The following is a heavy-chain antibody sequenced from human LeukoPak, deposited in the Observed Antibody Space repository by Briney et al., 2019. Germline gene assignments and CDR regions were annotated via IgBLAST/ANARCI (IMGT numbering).Heavy chain of an antibody. V-gene: IGHV1-2*02. CDR2: INPNSGGT. Sequence: ASVKVSCKASGYTFTGYYMHWVRQAPGQGLEWMGWINPNSGGTNYAQKFQGRVPMTRDTSISTAYMELSRLRSDDTAVYYCARDLEDSSGWYPIDYWGQGTLVTVSS. D-gene: IGHD6-19*01. CDR1: GYTFTGYY. CDR3: ARDLEDSSGWYPIDY. J-gene: IGHJ4*02.